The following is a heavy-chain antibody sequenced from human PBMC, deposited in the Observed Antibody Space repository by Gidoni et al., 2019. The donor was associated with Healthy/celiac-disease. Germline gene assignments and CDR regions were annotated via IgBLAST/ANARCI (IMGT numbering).Heavy chain of an antibody. CDR1: GFTFCSYA. CDR3: AKDPVGWFGVGDTVNY. D-gene: IGHD3-10*01. CDR2: ISGSGGST. V-gene: IGHV3-23*01. J-gene: IGHJ4*02. Sequence: EVQLLESGGGLVQPGGSLRLSCAASGFTFCSYAMSWVRQAPGKGLEWVSAISGSGGSTYYADSVKGRFTISRDNSKNTLYLQMNSLRAEDTAVYYCAKDPVGWFGVGDTVNYWGQGTLVTVSS.